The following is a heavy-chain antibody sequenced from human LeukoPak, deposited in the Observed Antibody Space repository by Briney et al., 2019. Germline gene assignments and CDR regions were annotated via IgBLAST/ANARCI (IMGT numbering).Heavy chain of an antibody. V-gene: IGHV4-34*01. CDR3: ARQLGYCSSTSCYADKVDY. D-gene: IGHD2-2*01. CDR2: IYYSGST. J-gene: IGHJ4*02. Sequence: SETLSLTCAVYGGSFSGYYWSWIRQPPGRGLEWIGSIYYSGSTYYNPSLKSRVTMSVDTSKNQFSLKLSSVTAADTAVYYCARQLGYCSSTSCYADKVDYWGQGTLVTVSS. CDR1: GGSFSGYY.